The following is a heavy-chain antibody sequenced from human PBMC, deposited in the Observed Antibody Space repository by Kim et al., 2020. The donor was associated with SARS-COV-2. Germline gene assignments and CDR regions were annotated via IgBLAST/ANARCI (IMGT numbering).Heavy chain of an antibody. V-gene: IGHV4-39*01. J-gene: IGHJ4*02. CDR3: ARQTYDFWTGYGDS. D-gene: IGHD3-3*01. Sequence: KPTLKSRLTISVDTSKNQFSLRLTSVNAADTAVYYCARQTYDFWTGYGDSWGQGTLVTVSS.